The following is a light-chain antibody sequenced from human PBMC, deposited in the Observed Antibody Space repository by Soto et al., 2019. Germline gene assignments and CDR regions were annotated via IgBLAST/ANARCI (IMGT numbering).Light chain of an antibody. V-gene: IGKV3-15*01. CDR2: GAS. Sequence: EIVMTQSPATLSVSPGERATLSCRASQSVSSNLAWYQQKPGQAPRLLIYGASTRATGIPARFSGSGSGTEFTLTISSLQSEDFAVYYSLHYNNWLEPFGQGTKV. CDR1: QSVSSN. J-gene: IGKJ1*01. CDR3: LHYNNWLEP.